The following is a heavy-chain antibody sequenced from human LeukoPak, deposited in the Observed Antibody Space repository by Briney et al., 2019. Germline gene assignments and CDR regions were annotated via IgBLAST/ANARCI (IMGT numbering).Heavy chain of an antibody. CDR3: ARARCDTCGYGS. D-gene: IGHD5-12*01. CDR1: GFTVTSSY. J-gene: IGHJ5*02. CDR2: LYSGGQT. V-gene: IGHV3-66*02. Sequence: PGGSLRLSCAASGFTVTSSYMIWLRQAPGKGLEWVAALYSGGQTYYAGSVRGRFTISRDASKNKLYLQMNSLRAEDTAEYYCARARCDTCGYGSWGQGTLVTVSS.